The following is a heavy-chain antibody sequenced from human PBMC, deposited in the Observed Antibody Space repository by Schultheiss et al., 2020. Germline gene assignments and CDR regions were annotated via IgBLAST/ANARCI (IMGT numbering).Heavy chain of an antibody. Sequence: GGSLRLSCAASGFTFSSYGMHWVRQAPGKGLEWVAVISYDGSNKYYADSVKGRFTISRDNSKNTLYLQMNSLRAEDTAVYYCAKGITMNWFDPWGQGTLVNGYS. CDR2: ISYDGSNK. D-gene: IGHD3-10*01. CDR1: GFTFSSYG. V-gene: IGHV3-30*18. J-gene: IGHJ5*02. CDR3: AKGITMNWFDP.